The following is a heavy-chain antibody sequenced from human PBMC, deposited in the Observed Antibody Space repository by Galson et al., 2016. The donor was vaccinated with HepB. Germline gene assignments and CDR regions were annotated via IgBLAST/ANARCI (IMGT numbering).Heavy chain of an antibody. CDR3: ARGFWFGLGRKYGMDV. Sequence: SLRLSCAVSGLSINSNYMTWVRQAPGKGLEWASYIRSSSNNIYYADSVKGRFTISSDNAKNSLFLQMKSLRDEDTAVYYCARGFWFGLGRKYGMDVWGQGTTVTVSS. V-gene: IGHV3-48*02. CDR1: GLSINSNY. CDR2: IRSSSNNI. D-gene: IGHD3-10*01. J-gene: IGHJ6*02.